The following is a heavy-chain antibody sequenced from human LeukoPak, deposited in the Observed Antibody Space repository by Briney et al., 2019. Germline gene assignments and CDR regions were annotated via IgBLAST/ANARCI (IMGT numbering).Heavy chain of an antibody. D-gene: IGHD3-10*01. CDR3: ARIMVRDLNWFDP. CDR2: MNPNSGNT. Sequence: GASVKVPCKASGYTFTSYDINWVRQATGQGLEWMGWMNPNSGNTGYAQKFQGRVTMTRNTSISTAYMELSSLRSEDTAVYYCARIMVRDLNWFDPWGQGTLVTVSS. CDR1: GYTFTSYD. V-gene: IGHV1-8*01. J-gene: IGHJ5*02.